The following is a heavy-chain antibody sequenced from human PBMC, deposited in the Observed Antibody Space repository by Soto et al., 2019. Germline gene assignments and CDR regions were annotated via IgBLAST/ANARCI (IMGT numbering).Heavy chain of an antibody. V-gene: IGHV3-66*01. CDR2: IYSGGST. CDR3: ARDREGSSWDYYYYYYMDV. Sequence: GGSLRLSCAASGFTVSSNYMSWVRQAPGKGLEWVSVIYSGGSTYYADSVKGRFTISRDNSKNTLYLQMNSLRAEDTAVYYCARDREGSSWDYYYYYYMDVWGKGTTVTVSS. D-gene: IGHD6-13*01. J-gene: IGHJ6*03. CDR1: GFTVSSNY.